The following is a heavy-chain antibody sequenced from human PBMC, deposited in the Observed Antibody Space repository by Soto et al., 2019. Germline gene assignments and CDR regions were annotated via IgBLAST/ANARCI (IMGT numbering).Heavy chain of an antibody. D-gene: IGHD3-10*01. CDR1: GDSVTGNTAG. CDR3: ASGMLVRGAYYVDV. J-gene: IGHJ6*02. Sequence: SQTLSLTGVSSGDSVTGNTAGWNWIRQSPSRGLEWLGRTYYRSKWYYDYAGSVKGRMTINPDTSRNQFSLQLNSVSPEDTAVYYCASGMLVRGAYYVDVCGQGTTVTVS. V-gene: IGHV6-1*01. CDR2: TYYRSKWYY.